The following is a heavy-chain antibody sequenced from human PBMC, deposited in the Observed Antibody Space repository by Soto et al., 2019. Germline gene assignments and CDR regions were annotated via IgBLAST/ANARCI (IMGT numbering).Heavy chain of an antibody. D-gene: IGHD1-20*01. J-gene: IGHJ4*02. CDR2: IIPILGIA. CDR1: GGTFSSYT. Sequence: GASVKVSCKASGGTFSSYTIIWVRQAPGQGLEWMGRIIPILGIANHAQKFQGRVTITADKSTSTAYMELSSLRSEDTAVYYCARGMYITYFDYWGQGTLVTVSS. CDR3: ARGMYITYFDY. V-gene: IGHV1-69*02.